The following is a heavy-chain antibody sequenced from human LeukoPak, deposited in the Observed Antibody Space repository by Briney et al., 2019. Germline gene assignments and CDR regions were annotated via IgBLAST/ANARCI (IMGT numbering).Heavy chain of an antibody. Sequence: GRSLRLSCAASGFTFSSYAMHWDRRAPGKGLEWVAVISYDGSNKYYADSVKGRFTISRDNSKNTLYLQMNSLRAEDTAVYYCGYPDYWGQGPLVTVSS. J-gene: IGHJ4*02. CDR1: GFTFSSYA. CDR2: ISYDGSNK. V-gene: IGHV3-30*04. CDR3: GYPDY. D-gene: IGHD1-14*01.